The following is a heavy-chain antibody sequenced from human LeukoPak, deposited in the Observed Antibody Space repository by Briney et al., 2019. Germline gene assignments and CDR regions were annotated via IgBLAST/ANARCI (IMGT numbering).Heavy chain of an antibody. J-gene: IGHJ3*02. Sequence: SETLSLTCTVSGGSISSISYYWGWIRQPPGKGLEWIGSMYHNGSTYYNPSLKSRVTISVDTSKDQFALRVNSVTAADTAVYYCARVLAEMAAVWRDDVFDIWGQGTMVTVSS. D-gene: IGHD5-24*01. CDR1: GGSISSISYY. CDR3: ARVLAEMAAVWRDDVFDI. CDR2: MYHNGST. V-gene: IGHV4-39*06.